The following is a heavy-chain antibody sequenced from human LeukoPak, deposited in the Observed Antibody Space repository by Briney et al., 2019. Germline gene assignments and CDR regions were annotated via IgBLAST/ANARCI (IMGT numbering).Heavy chain of an antibody. J-gene: IGHJ6*02. CDR3: ARDYGAGMDV. V-gene: IGHV3-48*03. CDR2: ISSSGSTI. CDR1: GFTFSSYE. D-gene: IGHD4-17*01. Sequence: GGSLRLSCAASGFTFSSYEMNWVRQAPGKGLEWVSYISSSGSTIYYADSVKGRFTISRDNATNSLYLQLNSLRAEDTAVYYCARDYGAGMDVWGQGTTVTVSS.